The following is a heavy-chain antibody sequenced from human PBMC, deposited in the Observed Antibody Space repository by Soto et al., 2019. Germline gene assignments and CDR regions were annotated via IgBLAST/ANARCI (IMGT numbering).Heavy chain of an antibody. CDR1: GFTFSSYW. CDR3: ARYLEDYYGSGSSNYFDY. V-gene: IGHV3-7*01. Sequence: GGSLRLSCAASGFTFSSYWMSWVRQAPGKGLEWVANIKQDGSEKYYVDSVKGRFTISRDNAKNSLYLQMNSLRAEDTAVYYCARYLEDYYGSGSSNYFDYWGQGTLVTVSS. D-gene: IGHD3-10*01. CDR2: IKQDGSEK. J-gene: IGHJ4*02.